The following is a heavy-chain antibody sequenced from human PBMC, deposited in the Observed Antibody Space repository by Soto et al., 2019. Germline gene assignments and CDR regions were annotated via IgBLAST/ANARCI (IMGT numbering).Heavy chain of an antibody. CDR2: IYYSGST. D-gene: IGHD3-9*01. Sequence: SETLSLTCTVSGGSISSYYWSWIRQPPGKGLEWIGYIYYSGSTNYNPSLKGRVPISVDTSKNQFSLKLSSVTAADPAVYYCARDIGREWVLRYFDWLPQRDYYYGMDVWGQGTTVTVSS. CDR3: ARDIGREWVLRYFDWLPQRDYYYGMDV. V-gene: IGHV4-59*01. CDR1: GGSISSYY. J-gene: IGHJ6*02.